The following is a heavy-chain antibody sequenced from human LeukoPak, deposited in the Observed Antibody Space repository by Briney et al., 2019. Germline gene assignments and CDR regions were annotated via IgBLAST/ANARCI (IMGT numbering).Heavy chain of an antibody. CDR1: GGSISSYY. Sequence: PSETLSLTCTVSGGSISSYYWSWIRQPPGKGLEWIGYIYYSGSTNYNPSLKSRVTISVDTSKNQFSLKLSSVTAADTAVYYCARDLYSSGWYKGPFDPWGQGTLVTVSS. CDR3: ARDLYSSGWYKGPFDP. CDR2: IYYSGST. J-gene: IGHJ5*02. D-gene: IGHD6-19*01. V-gene: IGHV4-59*01.